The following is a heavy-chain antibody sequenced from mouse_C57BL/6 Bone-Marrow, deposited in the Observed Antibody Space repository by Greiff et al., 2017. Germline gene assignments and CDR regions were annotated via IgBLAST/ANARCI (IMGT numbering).Heavy chain of an antibody. CDR3: ATTVAATKAMDY. CDR1: GYTFTSYW. V-gene: IGHV1-55*01. J-gene: IGHJ4*01. CDR2: IYPGSGST. D-gene: IGHD1-1*01. Sequence: QVQLQQPGAELVKPGASVKMSCKASGYTFTSYWITWVKQRPGQGLEWIGDIYPGSGSTNYNEKFKSKATLTVDTSSSTAYMQLSSLTSEDSAVYYCATTVAATKAMDYWGQGTSVTVSS.